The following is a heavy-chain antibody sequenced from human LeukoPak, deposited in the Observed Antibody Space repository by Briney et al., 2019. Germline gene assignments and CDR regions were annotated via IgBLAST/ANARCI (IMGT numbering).Heavy chain of an antibody. CDR2: IKSDGSET. J-gene: IGHJ4*02. CDR1: GFTFSSYW. D-gene: IGHD5-24*01. CDR3: AKRGGRDGYKDFDY. Sequence: GGSLRLSCAASGFTFSSYWMHWVRQAPGKGLMWVSRIKSDGSETSYADSVKGRFTISRDNSKNTLYLQMNSLRAEDSALYYCAKRGGRDGYKDFDYWGQGTLVTVSS. V-gene: IGHV3-74*01.